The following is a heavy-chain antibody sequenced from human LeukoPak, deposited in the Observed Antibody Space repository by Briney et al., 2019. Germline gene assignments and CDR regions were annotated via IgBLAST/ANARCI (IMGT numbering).Heavy chain of an antibody. CDR2: IYYRGST. Sequence: SETLSLTCTVSGGSISSSSYYWGWIRQPPGKGLEWIGSIYYRGSTYYNPSLKSRVTISLDTSKDQVSLKLSSVTAADTAVYYCARSRWLSDPYFDYWGQGTLVTVSS. CDR3: ARSRWLSDPYFDY. D-gene: IGHD3-22*01. V-gene: IGHV4-39*07. J-gene: IGHJ4*02. CDR1: GGSISSSSYY.